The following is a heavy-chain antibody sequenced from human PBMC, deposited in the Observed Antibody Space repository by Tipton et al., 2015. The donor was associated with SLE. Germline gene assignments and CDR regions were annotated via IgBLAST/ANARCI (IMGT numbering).Heavy chain of an antibody. CDR3: ARGAGFYDTSGYWAVRY. CDR1: GFTFSSYW. CDR2: IKSDGSST. V-gene: IGHV3-74*01. Sequence: RLSCAASGFTFSSYWMHWVRQAPGKGLVWVSRIKSDGSSTSYADSVKGRFTISRENAQNTLYLQMNSLRAEDTAVYYCARGAGFYDTSGYWAVRYWGQGTLVTVSS. J-gene: IGHJ4*02. D-gene: IGHD3-22*01.